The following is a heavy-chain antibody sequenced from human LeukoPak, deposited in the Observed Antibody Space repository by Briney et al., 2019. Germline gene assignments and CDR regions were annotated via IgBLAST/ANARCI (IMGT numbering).Heavy chain of an antibody. V-gene: IGHV3-64*01. D-gene: IGHD2-2*01. J-gene: IGHJ4*02. CDR3: AREVPAAVAYFDY. CDR2: ISSNGGST. CDR1: GFTFSNFA. Sequence: GGSLRLSCAASGFTFSNFAMHWVRQAPGKGLEYVSAISSNGGSTYYANSVRARFTISRDNSKNTPYLQMGSLRAEDMAVYYCAREVPAAVAYFDYWGQGTLVTVSS.